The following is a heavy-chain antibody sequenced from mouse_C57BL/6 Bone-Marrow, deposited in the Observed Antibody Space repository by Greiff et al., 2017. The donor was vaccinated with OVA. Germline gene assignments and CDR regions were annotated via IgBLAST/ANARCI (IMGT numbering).Heavy chain of an antibody. J-gene: IGHJ3*01. D-gene: IGHD1-1*01. V-gene: IGHV1-42*01. Sequence: EVQLQQSGPELVKPGASVKISCKASGYSFTGYYMNWVKQSPEKSLEWIGEIYPSNGGTTYNQKFKAKATLTVDKSSSTAYRQLKSLASEDSAVDYCARVRGLLRGGFACWGQGALVTVSA. CDR1: GYSFTGYY. CDR3: ARVRGLLRGGFAC. CDR2: IYPSNGGT.